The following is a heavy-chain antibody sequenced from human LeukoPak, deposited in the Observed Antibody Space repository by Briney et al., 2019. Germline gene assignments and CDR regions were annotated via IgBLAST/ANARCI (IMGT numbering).Heavy chain of an antibody. Sequence: EESLKISCKGSGYSFTNYWIGWVRQMPGKGLEWMGIIHPGDSGTRYSPSFQGQVTMSVDESITTAYLQWSSLRASDSAIYYCARGGTYRYGSSDYWGQGTLVTVSS. CDR3: ARGGTYRYGSSDY. D-gene: IGHD5-18*01. V-gene: IGHV5-51*01. CDR2: IHPGDSGT. CDR1: GYSFTNYW. J-gene: IGHJ4*02.